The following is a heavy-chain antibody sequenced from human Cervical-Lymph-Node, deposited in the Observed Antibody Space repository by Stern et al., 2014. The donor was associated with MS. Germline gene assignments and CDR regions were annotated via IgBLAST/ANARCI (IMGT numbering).Heavy chain of an antibody. D-gene: IGHD2-15*01. Sequence: EVQLVESGGGLEEPGRSLRLSCIGSGFTFADSALSWFRRAPGKGLEWISSIRSDNTGGTTDYAPSVRGKFTISRDDSKSIAYLQMNSLKTEDTAMYYCSRDDFYCIGDTCHARAFAFWGQGTMVTVSS. J-gene: IGHJ3*01. V-gene: IGHV3-49*03. CDR3: SRDDFYCIGDTCHARAFAF. CDR1: GFTFADSA. CDR2: IRSDNTGGTT.